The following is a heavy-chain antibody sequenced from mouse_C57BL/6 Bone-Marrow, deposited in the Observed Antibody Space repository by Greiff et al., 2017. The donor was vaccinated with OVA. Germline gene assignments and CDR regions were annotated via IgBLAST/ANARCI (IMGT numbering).Heavy chain of an antibody. CDR3: AVDYLGPYAMDY. CDR2: INPNNGGT. J-gene: IGHJ4*01. D-gene: IGHD1-1*01. CDR1: GYTFTDYY. Sequence: EVQLQQSGPELVKPGASVKISCKASGYTFTDYYMNWVKQSHGKSLEWIGDINPNNGGTSYNQKFKGKATLTVDKSSSTAYMELRSLTSEDSAVYYCAVDYLGPYAMDYWGQGTSVTVSS. V-gene: IGHV1-26*01.